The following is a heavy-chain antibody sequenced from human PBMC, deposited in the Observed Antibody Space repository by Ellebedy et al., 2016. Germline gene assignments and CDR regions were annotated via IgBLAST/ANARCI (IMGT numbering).Heavy chain of an antibody. V-gene: IGHV3-30*18. J-gene: IGHJ2*01. CDR3: EKDGGLGRWLLGWYFDL. CDR1: GFTFSSYG. Sequence: GASLKISXAASGFTFSSYGMHWVRQAPGKGLEWVAVISFDGSNKYYADSVKGRFTISRDNSKNTLYLQMNSLRAEDTAVYYCEKDGGLGRWLLGWYFDLWGRGTLVTVSS. CDR2: ISFDGSNK. D-gene: IGHD5-24*01.